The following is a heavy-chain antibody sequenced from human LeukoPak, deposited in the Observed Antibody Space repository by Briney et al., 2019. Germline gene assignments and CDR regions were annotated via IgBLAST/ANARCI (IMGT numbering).Heavy chain of an antibody. J-gene: IGHJ4*02. CDR1: GFTFSSYS. D-gene: IGHD6-19*01. CDR3: ARDGYSSGWYYFDY. V-gene: IGHV3-48*04. CDR2: ISSSSSTI. Sequence: PGGSLRLSCAASGFTFSSYSMNWVRQAPGKGLEWVSYISSSSSTIYYADSVKGRFTISRDNAKNSLYLQMNSLRAEDTAVYYCARDGYSSGWYYFDYRGQGTLVTVSS.